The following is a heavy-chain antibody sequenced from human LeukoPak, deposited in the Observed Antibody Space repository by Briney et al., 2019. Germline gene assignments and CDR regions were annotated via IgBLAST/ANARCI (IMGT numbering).Heavy chain of an antibody. Sequence: GRSLRLSCAASGFTLSSYGMHWVRQAPGKGLEWVAVIWYDGSNKYYADSVKGRFTISRDNSKNTLYLQMNSLRAEDTAVYYCARERSSCYTGFCYYYYYMDVWGKGTTVTVSS. D-gene: IGHD2-2*02. J-gene: IGHJ6*03. CDR3: ARERSSCYTGFCYYYYYMDV. V-gene: IGHV3-33*01. CDR1: GFTLSSYG. CDR2: IWYDGSNK.